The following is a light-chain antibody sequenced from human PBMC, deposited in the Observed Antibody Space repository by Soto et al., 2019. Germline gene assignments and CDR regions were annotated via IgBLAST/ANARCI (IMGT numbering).Light chain of an antibody. V-gene: IGKV3-20*01. CDR3: QQHGTSPRT. Sequence: EIVLTQSPGTLSLSPGERVTLSCRASQSVGNTYLAWYQQKPGQTPRLLMYGASSRATGIPDRFSGSGSGTDFTLTITRLEPEDFAVYYCQQHGTSPRTFGQGTKLEIK. J-gene: IGKJ2*01. CDR1: QSVGNTY. CDR2: GAS.